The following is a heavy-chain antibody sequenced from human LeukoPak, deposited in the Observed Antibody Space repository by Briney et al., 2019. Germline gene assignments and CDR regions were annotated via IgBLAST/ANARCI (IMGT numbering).Heavy chain of an antibody. D-gene: IGHD3-22*01. CDR1: GFTFSSYS. V-gene: IGHV3-21*04. CDR2: ISSSSSYI. J-gene: IGHJ4*02. CDR3: AKDFDSSGYEVDY. Sequence: PGGSLRLSCAASGFTFSSYSMNWVRQAPGKGLEWVSSISSSSSYIYYADSVKGRFTISRDNAKNSLYLQMNSLRAEDTALYYCAKDFDSSGYEVDYWGQGTLVTVSS.